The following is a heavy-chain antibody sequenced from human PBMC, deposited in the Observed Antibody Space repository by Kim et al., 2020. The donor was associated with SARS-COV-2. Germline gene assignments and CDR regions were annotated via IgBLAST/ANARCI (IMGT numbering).Heavy chain of an antibody. D-gene: IGHD2-15*01. CDR3: ASWEGYCSGGSCYGAFDI. Sequence: SETLSLTCTVSGGSISSYYWSWIRQPPGKGLEWIGYIYYSGSTNYNPSLKSRVTISVDTSKNQFSLKLSSVTAADTAVYYCASWEGYCSGGSCYGAFDIWRQGTMVTVSS. V-gene: IGHV4-59*01. CDR2: IYYSGST. J-gene: IGHJ3*02. CDR1: GGSISSYY.